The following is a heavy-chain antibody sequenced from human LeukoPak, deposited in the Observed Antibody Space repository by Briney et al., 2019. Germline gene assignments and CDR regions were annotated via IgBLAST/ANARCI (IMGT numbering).Heavy chain of an antibody. Sequence: GGSLRLSCAASGFTFSHSYMHWVRQAPGKGLVWVSRIDIDGGTGYADSVKGRFTISRDNAKNTVELQMNDLRAEDTALYYCARDMNYSLDFWGQGTLVTVSS. CDR1: GFTFSHSY. D-gene: IGHD5-18*01. J-gene: IGHJ4*02. V-gene: IGHV3-74*01. CDR3: ARDMNYSLDF. CDR2: IDIDGGT.